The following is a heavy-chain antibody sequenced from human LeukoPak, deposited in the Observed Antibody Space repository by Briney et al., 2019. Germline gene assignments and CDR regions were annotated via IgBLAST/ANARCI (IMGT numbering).Heavy chain of an antibody. Sequence: SSETLSLTCDVSGYSISSGYYWGWIRQSPGKGLEWIASIYNSGTTFYNPSLKSRVTLSVDTSKNQFSLKMRSVTAADTAVYYCARPSTWITEGFDFWGQGILVTVSS. CDR3: ARPSTWITEGFDF. J-gene: IGHJ5*01. CDR1: GYSISSGYY. CDR2: IYNSGTT. V-gene: IGHV4-38-2*01. D-gene: IGHD3-16*01.